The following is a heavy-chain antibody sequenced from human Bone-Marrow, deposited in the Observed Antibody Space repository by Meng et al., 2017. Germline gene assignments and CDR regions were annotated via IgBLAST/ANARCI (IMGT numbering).Heavy chain of an antibody. J-gene: IGHJ4*02. D-gene: IGHD1-26*01. Sequence: QVHLQQASPGLVKPSPTLSLPCTISGDSVSSTSAAWHWIRRSPSRGLEWLGRTYYRSRWYTDYAVSVKSRININPDTTENHFSLQLNSVTPEDTAVYYCARESSGSPLDYWGRGTLVTVSS. CDR2: TYYRSRWYT. CDR3: ARESSGSPLDY. CDR1: GDSVSSTSAA. V-gene: IGHV6-1*01.